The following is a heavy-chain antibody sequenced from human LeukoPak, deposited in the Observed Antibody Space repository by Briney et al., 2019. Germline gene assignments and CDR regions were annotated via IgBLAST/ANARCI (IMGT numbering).Heavy chain of an antibody. CDR1: GFTLSSYS. CDR3: AKTETTVTTFSHFDY. J-gene: IGHJ4*02. CDR2: ISYDGSNK. D-gene: IGHD4-17*01. V-gene: IGHV3-30*18. Sequence: GGSLRLSCVASGFTLSSYSMNWVRQAPGKGLEWVAVISYDGSNKYYADSVKGRFTISRDNSKNTLYLQMNSLRAEDTAVYYCAKTETTVTTFSHFDYWGQGTLVTVSS.